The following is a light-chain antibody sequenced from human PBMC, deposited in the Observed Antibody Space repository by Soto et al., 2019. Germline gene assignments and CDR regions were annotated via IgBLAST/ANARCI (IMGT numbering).Light chain of an antibody. J-gene: IGLJ1*01. CDR3: CSSGGSPTYV. Sequence: QSALTQPASVSGSPGQSITISCTGTSSNVGSYKLVSWYQQHPGKAPKLMIFEVNKRPSGVSNRFSGSKSGNTASLTISGLKVDDEADYYCCSSGGSPTYVFGPGTKVTVL. CDR1: SSNVGSYKL. V-gene: IGLV2-23*02. CDR2: EVN.